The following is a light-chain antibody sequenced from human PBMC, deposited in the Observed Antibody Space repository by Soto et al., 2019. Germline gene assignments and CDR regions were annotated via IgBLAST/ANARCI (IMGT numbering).Light chain of an antibody. CDR3: QQYGTTPLT. CDR1: QSVSNNY. Sequence: EIVLTQSPGTLSLSPGDRATLPCRASQSVSNNYLAWYQQKPGQAPRLLIYGASSRATGVPDRFSGSGSGTDFTLTISRLEPEDFAVYYCQQYGTTPLTFGGGTKVDIK. J-gene: IGKJ4*01. CDR2: GAS. V-gene: IGKV3-20*01.